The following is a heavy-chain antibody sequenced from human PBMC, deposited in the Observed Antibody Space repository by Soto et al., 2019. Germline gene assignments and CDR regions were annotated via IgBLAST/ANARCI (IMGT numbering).Heavy chain of an antibody. Sequence: ASVKVSCKASGYTFPGYYMHWVRQAPGQGLEWMGWINPNSGGTNYAQKFQGWVTMTRDTSISTAYMELSRLRSDDTAVYYCAREEGSSWYGMDVWGQGTTVTVSS. J-gene: IGHJ6*02. CDR3: AREEGSSWYGMDV. D-gene: IGHD6-13*01. CDR2: INPNSGGT. V-gene: IGHV1-2*04. CDR1: GYTFPGYY.